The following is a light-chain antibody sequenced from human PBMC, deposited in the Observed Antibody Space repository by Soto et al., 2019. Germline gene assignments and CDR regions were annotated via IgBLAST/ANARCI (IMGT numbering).Light chain of an antibody. CDR3: QQYNSYPVT. CDR2: DAS. V-gene: IGKV1D-16*01. Sequence: EIQMTQSPSSLSASVGDRVTITCRASQAIGSWLAWYQQKPGKAPTSLIYDASNLQTEVPSRFSGSGSGTDFTLTISGLQPEDSATYYSQQYNSYPVTFGGGTMVEIK. CDR1: QAIGSW. J-gene: IGKJ4*01.